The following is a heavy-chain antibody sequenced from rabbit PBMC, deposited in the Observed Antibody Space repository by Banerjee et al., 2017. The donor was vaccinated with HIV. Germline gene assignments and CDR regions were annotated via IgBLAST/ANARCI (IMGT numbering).Heavy chain of an antibody. CDR2: INTGSGTT. J-gene: IGHJ3*01. D-gene: IGHD6-1*01. CDR1: GFDLSSYYY. V-gene: IGHV1S40*01. Sequence: QSLEESGGGLVKPEGSLTLTCTASGFDLSSYYYMCWVRQAPGKGLEWIGCINTGSGTTYYASWAKGRFTISKTSSTSVTLQITSLTAADSATYFCARGDDGDPSDGYALSLWGQGTLVTVS. CDR3: ARGDDGDPSDGYALSL.